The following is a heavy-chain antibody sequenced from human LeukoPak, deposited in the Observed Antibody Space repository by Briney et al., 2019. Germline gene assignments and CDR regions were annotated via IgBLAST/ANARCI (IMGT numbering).Heavy chain of an antibody. V-gene: IGHV3-11*04. CDR1: GFTFSDYY. CDR3: ARDASHFDSSGYFHNYYYGIDV. D-gene: IGHD3-22*01. CDR2: ISSSGSTI. Sequence: GGSLRLSCAASGFTFSDYYMSWIRQAPGKGLEWVSYISSSGSTIYYADSVKGRFTISRDNAKNSLYLQMNSLGADDTAVYYCARDASHFDSSGYFHNYYYGIDVWGQGTTVTVSS. J-gene: IGHJ6*02.